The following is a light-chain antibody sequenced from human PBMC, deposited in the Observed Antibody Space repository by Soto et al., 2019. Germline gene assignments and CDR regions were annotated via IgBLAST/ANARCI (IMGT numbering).Light chain of an antibody. V-gene: IGKV2-24*01. Sequence: DIVLTQTPLSSPVTLGQPASISCRSSQSLVHSDGNNYLSWLQQRPAQPPRLLIYKVSNPFSGVPHRCRGSGAVTDSTLNISRVEAEDVVVSYCMQASQYRPYSFGQATNLDIK. CDR1: QSLVHSDGNNY. CDR2: KVS. J-gene: IGKJ2*01. CDR3: MQASQYRPYS.